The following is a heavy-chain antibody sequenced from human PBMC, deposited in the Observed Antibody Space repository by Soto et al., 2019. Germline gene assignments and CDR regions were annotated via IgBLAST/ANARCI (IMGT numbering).Heavy chain of an antibody. Sequence: QVQLLQSGAEVKEPGASVKVSCKASGGGNLRDYRTTWVRRAPGEGLEWMGGISPKLGSANYAQNFQGRVTVTADESTNTVYMELMSLRSDDTAVYYCARGGDGYSFGAVYRGQGTPVSVSS. V-gene: IGHV1-69*01. CDR1: GGGNLRDYR. J-gene: IGHJ4*02. CDR2: ISPKLGSA. CDR3: ARGGDGYSFGAVY. D-gene: IGHD2-21*01.